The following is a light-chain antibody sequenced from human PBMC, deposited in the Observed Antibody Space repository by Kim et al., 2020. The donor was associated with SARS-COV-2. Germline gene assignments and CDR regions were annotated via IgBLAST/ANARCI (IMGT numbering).Light chain of an antibody. J-gene: IGLJ2*01. V-gene: IGLV2-14*03. CDR1: SGDIGGSNF. CDR3: SSYTDSRTVI. CDR2: YVT. Sequence: GRPYTTAYTGTSGDIGGSNFVSLYQQHPGKAPKLMIYYVTARPSGVSNRFSGSKSGNTASLTISGLQADDEADYYCSSYTDSRTVIFGGGTQLTVL.